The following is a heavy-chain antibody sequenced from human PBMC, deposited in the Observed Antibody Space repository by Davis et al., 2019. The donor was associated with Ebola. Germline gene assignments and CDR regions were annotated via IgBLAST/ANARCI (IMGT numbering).Heavy chain of an antibody. J-gene: IGHJ4*02. CDR2: INQDGSQT. CDR3: AREAW. CDR1: GFSFSDSW. Sequence: GESLKISCAASGFSFSDSWLSWVRQAPGKGLEWVANINQDGSQTSYVDAVRGRFTISRDNAKNSLYLQMNTLGAEDTAIYYCAREAWWGQGTLVTVSS. V-gene: IGHV3-7*03.